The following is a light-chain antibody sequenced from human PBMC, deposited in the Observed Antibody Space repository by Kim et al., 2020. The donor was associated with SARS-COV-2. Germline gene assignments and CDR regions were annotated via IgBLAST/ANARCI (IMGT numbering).Light chain of an antibody. CDR2: SND. J-gene: IGLJ3*02. Sequence: QSVLTQPPSASGTPGQRITISCSGSSSNIGSYTVNWYQQLPGTAPKLLVYSNDQRPSGVPDRFSGSKSGTSASLAISGLQSEDEADYYCTTWDDSLNGPVFGGGTKVTVL. CDR1: SSNIGSYT. V-gene: IGLV1-44*01. CDR3: TTWDDSLNGPV.